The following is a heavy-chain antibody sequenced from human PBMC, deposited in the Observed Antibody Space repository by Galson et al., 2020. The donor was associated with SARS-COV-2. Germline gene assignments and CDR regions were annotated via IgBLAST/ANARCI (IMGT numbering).Heavy chain of an antibody. CDR2: FDPEDGET. D-gene: IGHD3-10*01. Sequence: ASVKVSCKVSGYTPTELSMHWVRQAAGKGVEWMGGFDPEDGETIYAQKFQGRVTMTEDTSTDTAYMELGSLRSEDTAVYYCARDPPPGGGTYYYGDDYWGQGTLVTVAS. V-gene: IGHV1-24*01. CDR1: GYTPTELS. CDR3: ARDPPPGGGTYYYGDDY. J-gene: IGHJ4*02.